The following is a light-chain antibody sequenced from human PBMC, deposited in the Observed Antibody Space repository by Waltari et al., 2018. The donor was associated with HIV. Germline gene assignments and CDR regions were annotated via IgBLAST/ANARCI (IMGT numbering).Light chain of an antibody. V-gene: IGLV1-47*01. Sequence: QSVLTQSPSASGTPGQRVTISCSGSSSNIGSNYVYWYQQLPGTAPKLLLYRNNQRPSGVPDRFSGSKSGTSASLAISGLRSEDEAHYYCATWDDSLSAFYVFGTGTKVTVL. J-gene: IGLJ1*01. CDR2: RNN. CDR1: SSNIGSNY. CDR3: ATWDDSLSAFYV.